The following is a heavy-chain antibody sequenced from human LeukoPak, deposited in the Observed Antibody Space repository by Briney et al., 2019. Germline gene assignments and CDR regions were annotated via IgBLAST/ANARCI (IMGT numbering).Heavy chain of an antibody. CDR1: GTSMSTHY. J-gene: IGHJ4*02. CDR2: LLDSWRT. D-gene: IGHD5-18*01. Sequence: SGTLFLTCTVSGTSMSTHYWSWLRQPPGKGLEWIGYLLDSWRTKDNPSLQSRVTLSADTSKNQFSLRLTSVTAADTAVYYCATIRRGSIYGYFDFWGQGILVTVSS. CDR3: ATIRRGSIYGYFDF. V-gene: IGHV4-59*11.